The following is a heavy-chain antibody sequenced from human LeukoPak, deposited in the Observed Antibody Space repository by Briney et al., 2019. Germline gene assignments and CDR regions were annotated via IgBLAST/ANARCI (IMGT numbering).Heavy chain of an antibody. V-gene: IGHV3-23*01. CDR3: AKDQETTTPYIVVVTTIDSDY. J-gene: IGHJ4*02. CDR2: IIGGGGST. Sequence: GGSLRLSCAASGFTFSSYAMSWVRQAPGKGLEWVSAIIGGGGSTYYADSVKGRFTISRDNSKNTLYLQMNSLRAEDTAVYYCAKDQETTTPYIVVVTTIDSDYWGQRTLVTVSS. D-gene: IGHD2-21*02. CDR1: GFTFSSYA.